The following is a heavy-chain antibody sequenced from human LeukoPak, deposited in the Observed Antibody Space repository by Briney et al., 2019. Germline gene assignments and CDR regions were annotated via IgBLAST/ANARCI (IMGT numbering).Heavy chain of an antibody. CDR2: ISGSGGST. D-gene: IGHD6-19*01. CDR1: GFTFSSYA. CDR3: AKDTVSGYSSGWYSATDY. Sequence: GGSLRLSCAASGFTFSSYAMSWVRQAPGKGLEWVSAISGSGGSTFYADSVKGRFTISRDNSKNTVYLQMNSLRAEDTAVYYCAKDTVSGYSSGWYSATDYWGQGTLVTVSS. J-gene: IGHJ4*02. V-gene: IGHV3-23*01.